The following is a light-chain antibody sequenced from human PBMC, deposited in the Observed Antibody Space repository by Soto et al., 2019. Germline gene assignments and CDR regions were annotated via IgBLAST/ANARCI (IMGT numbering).Light chain of an antibody. CDR1: QSVRSSY. CDR3: QQYGSSPRT. Sequence: IVLTQSPYTLSLSPGESATLSCRASQSVRSSYLAWYQQTPGQTPRLLIYAASSRATGIPDRFSGSGSGTGFSLTISRLEAEDFAVYYCQQYGSSPRTFGQGTKVDIK. CDR2: AAS. V-gene: IGKV3-20*01. J-gene: IGKJ1*01.